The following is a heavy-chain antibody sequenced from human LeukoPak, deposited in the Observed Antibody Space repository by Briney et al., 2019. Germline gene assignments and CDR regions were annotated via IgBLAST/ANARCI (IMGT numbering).Heavy chain of an antibody. CDR1: GYTFTSYA. CDR2: INPNSGGT. V-gene: IGHV1-2*02. Sequence: GASVKVSCKAFGYTFTSYAMHWVRQAPGQRLEWMGWINPNSGGTNYAQKFQGRVTMTRDTSISTAYMELSRLTSDDTAVYYCARGKLTGTAQGYDNWFDPWGQGTLVTVSS. CDR3: ARGKLTGTAQGYDNWFDP. J-gene: IGHJ5*02. D-gene: IGHD1-20*01.